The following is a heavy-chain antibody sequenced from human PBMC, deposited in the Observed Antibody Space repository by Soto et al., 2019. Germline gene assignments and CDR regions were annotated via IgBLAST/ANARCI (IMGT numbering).Heavy chain of an antibody. J-gene: IGHJ4*02. CDR1: GGSISTSNNF. Sequence: SETLSLTCIVSGGSISTSNNFWGWIRQPPGKGLEWIGSMDYTGNTYYKPSLKSRVTMSVGTSKNQFSLRGSSVTASDTAVYYCARHRRLPMLRGVIDYFDYWGQGTLVTVSS. V-gene: IGHV4-39*01. D-gene: IGHD3-10*01. CDR3: ARHRRLPMLRGVIDYFDY. CDR2: MDYTGNT.